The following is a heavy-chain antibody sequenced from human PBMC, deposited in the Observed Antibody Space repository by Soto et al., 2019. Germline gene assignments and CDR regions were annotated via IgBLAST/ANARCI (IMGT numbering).Heavy chain of an antibody. CDR1: GFTFSSYS. Sequence: EVQLVESGGGLVKPGGSLRLSCAASGFTFSSYSMNWVSQAPGKGLEWVSSISSSSSYIYYADSVKGRFTISRDNAKNSLYLQMNSLRAEDTAVYYCARDQGDYYGSGRQGMDICGQGPTVTVSS. V-gene: IGHV3-21*01. J-gene: IGHJ6*02. D-gene: IGHD3-10*01. CDR3: ARDQGDYYGSGRQGMDI. CDR2: ISSSSSYI.